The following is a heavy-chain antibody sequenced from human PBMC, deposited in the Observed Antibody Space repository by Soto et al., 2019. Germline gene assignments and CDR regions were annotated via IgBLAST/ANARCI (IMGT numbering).Heavy chain of an antibody. Sequence: QVQLVQYGAEVKKPGASVKVSCKASGYSFTSYAINWVRQASGQGLEWMGWMNPNSGNTGYAQKFQGRVTMTRNTSISTAYMELNSLRSEDTAVYYCAREKVGANDYWGQGTLVTVSS. CDR3: AREKVGANDY. D-gene: IGHD1-26*01. J-gene: IGHJ4*02. V-gene: IGHV1-8*02. CDR1: GYSFTSYA. CDR2: MNPNSGNT.